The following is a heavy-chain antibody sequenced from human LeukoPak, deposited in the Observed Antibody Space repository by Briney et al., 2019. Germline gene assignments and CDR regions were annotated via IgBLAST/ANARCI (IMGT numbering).Heavy chain of an antibody. V-gene: IGHV1-2*06. CDR1: GYTFTGYY. CDR2: INPNSGGT. CDR3: ARDRVGVYGSGSYFHDY. D-gene: IGHD3-10*01. J-gene: IGHJ4*02. Sequence: ASVKVSCKASGYTFTGYYMHWVRQAPGQGLEWMGRINPNSGGTNYAQKFQGRVTMTRDTSISTAYMELSRLRPDDTAVYYCARDRVGVYGSGSYFHDYWGQGTLVTVSS.